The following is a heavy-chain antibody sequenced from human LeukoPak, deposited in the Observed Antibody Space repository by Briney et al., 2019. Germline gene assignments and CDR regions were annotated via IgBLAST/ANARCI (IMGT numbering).Heavy chain of an antibody. D-gene: IGHD5-12*01. CDR1: GFTFSDYY. Sequence: GGSLRLSCAASGFTFSDYYMSWIRQAPGKGLEWVSYISSSGRSANYADSVKGRFTISRDNAKNTLYLQMNSLRAEDTAVYYCARDIVATAALNWGQGTLVTVSS. V-gene: IGHV3-11*04. J-gene: IGHJ4*02. CDR2: ISSSGRSA. CDR3: ARDIVATAALN.